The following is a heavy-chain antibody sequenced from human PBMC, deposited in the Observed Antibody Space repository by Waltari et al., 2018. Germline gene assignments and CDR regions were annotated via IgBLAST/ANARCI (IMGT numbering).Heavy chain of an antibody. CDR1: RFTFSSYG. Sequence: QVQLVESGGGVVQPGRSLRLSCAASRFTFSSYGMHWVRQAPGKGLEWVAVISYDGSNKYYADSVKGRFTISRDNSKNTLYLQMNSLRAEDTAVYYCAKEYFWSDGDYYFDYWGQGTLVTVSS. D-gene: IGHD3-3*01. V-gene: IGHV3-30*18. CDR3: AKEYFWSDGDYYFDY. J-gene: IGHJ4*02. CDR2: ISYDGSNK.